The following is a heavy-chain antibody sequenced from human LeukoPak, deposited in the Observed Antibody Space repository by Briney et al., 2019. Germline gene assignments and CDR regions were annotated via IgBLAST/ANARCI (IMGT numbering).Heavy chain of an antibody. Sequence: PSETLSLTCAVYGGSFSGYYWSWIRQPPGKGLEWIGEINHSGSTNYNPSLKSRVTISVDTSKNPFSLKMSSVTAADTAVYYCARDRRGYSYGYASPVFDYWGQGTLVTVSS. CDR2: INHSGST. J-gene: IGHJ4*02. CDR1: GGSFSGYY. CDR3: ARDRRGYSYGYASPVFDY. V-gene: IGHV4-34*01. D-gene: IGHD5-18*01.